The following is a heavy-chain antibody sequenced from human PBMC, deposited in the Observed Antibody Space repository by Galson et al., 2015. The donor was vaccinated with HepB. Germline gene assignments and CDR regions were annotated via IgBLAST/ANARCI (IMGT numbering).Heavy chain of an antibody. CDR1: GFTFGDYA. CDR3: TREDGSGSYYKFSWFDP. J-gene: IGHJ5*02. CDR2: IRSKAYGGTT. D-gene: IGHD3-10*01. Sequence: SLRLSCAASGFTFGDYAMSWFRQAPGKGLEWVGFIRSKAYGGTTEYAASVKGRFTISRDDSKSIAYLQMNSLKTEDTAVYYCTREDGSGSYYKFSWFDPWGQGTLVTVSS. V-gene: IGHV3-49*03.